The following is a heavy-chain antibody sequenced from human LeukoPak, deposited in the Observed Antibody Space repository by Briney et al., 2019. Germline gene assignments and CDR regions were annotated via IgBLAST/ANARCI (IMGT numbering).Heavy chain of an antibody. CDR1: GYTFTSYN. Sequence: GASVKVSCKASGYTFTSYNINWVRQAPGQGLEWMGGIIPIFGTANYAQKFQGRVTITADKSTSTAYMELSSLRSEDTAVYYCARSMDYGDYVLGGYWGQGTLVTVSS. J-gene: IGHJ4*02. CDR3: ARSMDYGDYVLGGY. CDR2: IIPIFGTA. V-gene: IGHV1-69*06. D-gene: IGHD4-17*01.